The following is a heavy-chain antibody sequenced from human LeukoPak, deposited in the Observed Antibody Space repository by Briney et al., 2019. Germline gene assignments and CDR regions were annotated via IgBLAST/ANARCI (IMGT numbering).Heavy chain of an antibody. CDR3: SYRGKTDY. J-gene: IGHJ4*02. Sequence: PSETLSLTCTVSGGSISSSSYYWGWIRQPPGKGLEWIGSIYYSGSTYYNPSLKSRVTISVDTSKNQFSLKLSSVTAADTAVYYCSYRGKTDYWGQGTLVTVSS. V-gene: IGHV4-39*01. D-gene: IGHD1-26*01. CDR1: GGSISSSSYY. CDR2: IYYSGST.